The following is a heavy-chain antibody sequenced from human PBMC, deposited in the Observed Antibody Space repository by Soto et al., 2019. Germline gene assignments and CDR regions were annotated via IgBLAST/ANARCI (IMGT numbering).Heavy chain of an antibody. CDR3: ARGPVTTSYYYYYMDV. CDR1: GFTFSSYD. Sequence: PGGSLRLSCAASGFTFSSYDMHWVRQATGKSLEWVSAIGTAGDTYYPGSVKGRFTISRENAKNSLYLQMNSLRAGDTAVYYCARGPVTTSYYYYYMDVWGKGTTVTVSS. J-gene: IGHJ6*03. CDR2: IGTAGDT. V-gene: IGHV3-13*01. D-gene: IGHD4-4*01.